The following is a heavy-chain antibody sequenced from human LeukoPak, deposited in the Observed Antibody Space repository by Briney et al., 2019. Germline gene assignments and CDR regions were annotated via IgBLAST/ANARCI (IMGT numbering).Heavy chain of an antibody. D-gene: IGHD4-17*01. CDR2: IYHSGNT. CDR1: GFTFSSYAM. Sequence: GSLRLSCAASGFTFSSYAMSWVRQAPGKGLEWIGEIYHSGNTNYNPSLKSRVTISVDKSKNQFSLKLTSVTAADTAVYYCASAALTVTTRRFDYWGQGTLVTVSS. V-gene: IGHV4-4*02. J-gene: IGHJ4*02. CDR3: ASAALTVTTRRFDY.